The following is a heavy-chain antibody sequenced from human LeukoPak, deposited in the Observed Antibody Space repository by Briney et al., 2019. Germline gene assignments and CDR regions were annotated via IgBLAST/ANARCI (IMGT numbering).Heavy chain of an antibody. CDR3: ARGASGGWFFDY. V-gene: IGHV3-48*03. CDR2: ISGSGTTI. J-gene: IGHJ4*02. D-gene: IGHD6-19*01. Sequence: GGSLRLSCAASGFTFSGYEMNWVRQAPGKGLEWVSYISGSGTTIYYADSVKGRFTISRDNAKNSLYLQMNSLRAEDTAVYYCARGASGGWFFDYWGQGTLVTVSS. CDR1: GFTFSGYE.